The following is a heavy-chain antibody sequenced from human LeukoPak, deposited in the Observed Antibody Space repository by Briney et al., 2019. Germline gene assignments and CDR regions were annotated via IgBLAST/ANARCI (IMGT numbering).Heavy chain of an antibody. Sequence: SEPLSLTCTGSGGSINTYYWSWIRQPAGKGLEWIGRIYTSGSPNYNPSLKSRVTMSVDTSKNQFSLKLSSVTAADTAVYYCAKGQRVRGVISELYYFDYWGQGTLVTVSS. D-gene: IGHD3-10*01. CDR2: IYTSGSP. J-gene: IGHJ4*02. V-gene: IGHV4-4*07. CDR1: GGSINTYY. CDR3: AKGQRVRGVISELYYFDY.